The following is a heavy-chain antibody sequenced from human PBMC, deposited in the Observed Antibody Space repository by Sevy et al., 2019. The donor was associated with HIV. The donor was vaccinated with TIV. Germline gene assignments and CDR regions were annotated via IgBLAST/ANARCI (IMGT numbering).Heavy chain of an antibody. CDR1: GFTFSNAW. CDR3: TRAGLQGPTMVRGIAVWY. CDR2: IKSKTDGGTT. D-gene: IGHD3-10*01. Sequence: GGSLRLSCAASGFTFSNAWMSWVRQAPGEGLEWVGRIKSKTDGGTTDYAAPVKGRFTISRDDSKNTLYLQMNSLKTEYTSVYYCTRAGLQGPTMVRGIAVWYCGQGTLITVAS. J-gene: IGHJ4*02. V-gene: IGHV3-15*01.